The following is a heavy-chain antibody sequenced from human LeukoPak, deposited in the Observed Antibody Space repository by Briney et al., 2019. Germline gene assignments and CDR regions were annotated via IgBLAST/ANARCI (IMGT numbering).Heavy chain of an antibody. CDR2: IYSGGST. D-gene: IGHD4-23*01. CDR1: GFTVSSNY. V-gene: IGHV3-53*01. CDR3: ARVGISYYYYGMDV. Sequence: GGSLRLSCAASGFTVSSNYMSWVRQAPGKGLERVSVIYSGGSTYYADSVKGRFTISRDNSKNTLYLQMNSLRAEDTAVYYCARVGISYYYYGMDVWGQGTTVTVSS. J-gene: IGHJ6*02.